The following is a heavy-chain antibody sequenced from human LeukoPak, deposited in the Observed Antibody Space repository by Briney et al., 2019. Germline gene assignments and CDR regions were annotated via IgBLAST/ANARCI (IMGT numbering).Heavy chain of an antibody. D-gene: IGHD3-22*01. CDR2: IYTGGNT. J-gene: IGHJ3*02. CDR1: GFTVSVNY. CDR3: TRVSYYDSSDPRRWAFDI. V-gene: IGHV3-53*03. Sequence: PGGSLRLSCAASGFTVSVNYMNWVRQAPGKGLEWVSVIYTGGNTYYTDSVKGRFTISRDNSKNTLYLQMNSLRAEDTAVYYCTRVSYYDSSDPRRWAFDIWGQGTMVTVSS.